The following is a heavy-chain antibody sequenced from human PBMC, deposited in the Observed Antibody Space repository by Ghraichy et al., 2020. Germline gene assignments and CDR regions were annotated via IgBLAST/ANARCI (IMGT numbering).Heavy chain of an antibody. V-gene: IGHV3-23*01. J-gene: IGHJ1*01. Sequence: LSLTCAASGFTFSSYAMSWVRQAPGKGLEWVSGITSSGGSTYYADSVKGRFTITRDNSKNTLYLQMNSLRAEDTAVYYCAKHPAGSRYFQHWGQGTLVTVSS. CDR3: AKHPAGSRYFQH. CDR1: GFTFSSYA. CDR2: ITSSGGST. D-gene: IGHD3-9*01.